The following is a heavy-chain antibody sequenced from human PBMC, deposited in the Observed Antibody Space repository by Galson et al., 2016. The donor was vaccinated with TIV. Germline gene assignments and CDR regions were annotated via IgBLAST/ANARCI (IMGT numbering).Heavy chain of an antibody. CDR1: GFSLSTSEVG. J-gene: IGHJ1*01. V-gene: IGHV2-5*01. CDR2: IYWNGDK. D-gene: IGHD2-21*01. CDR3: SQRRSAFSDSCGFYFTFAEYFQH. Sequence: PALVKPTQTLTLTCTVSGFSLSTSEVGVGWIRQPPGGALEWLALIYWNGDKRYSPSLKSRLTITRDTSKNQVVLTVTNMDPVDTATYYCSQRRSAFSDSCGFYFTFAEYFQHWGQGTLVTVSS.